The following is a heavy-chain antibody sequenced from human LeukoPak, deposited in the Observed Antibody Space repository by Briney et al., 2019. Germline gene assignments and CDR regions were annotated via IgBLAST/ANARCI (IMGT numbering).Heavy chain of an antibody. J-gene: IGHJ4*02. Sequence: GGSLRLSCAAPGFTLSNYWMTWVRQAPGKGLEWVANINQDGSQKYYVDSVKGRFTISRDNAKNSLFLQLNSLRAEDAAVYYCASGTSTFGYWGQGTLVTVSS. CDR2: INQDGSQK. V-gene: IGHV3-7*02. CDR3: ASGTSTFGY. D-gene: IGHD2/OR15-2a*01. CDR1: GFTLSNYW.